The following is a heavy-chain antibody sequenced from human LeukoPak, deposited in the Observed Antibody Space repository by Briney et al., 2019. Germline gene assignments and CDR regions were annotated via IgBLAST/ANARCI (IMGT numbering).Heavy chain of an antibody. CDR1: GYTFTGYY. CDR3: ASGYNYGYDY. J-gene: IGHJ4*02. V-gene: IGHV1-2*02. CDR2: INPNSGDT. Sequence: ASVKVSCKASGYTFTGYYMHWVRQAPGQGLEWMGWINPNSGDTDYIQKFQGRVTMTRDTSISIAYMELSRLRSDDAAVYYCASGYNYGYDYWGQGTLVTVSS. D-gene: IGHD5-18*01.